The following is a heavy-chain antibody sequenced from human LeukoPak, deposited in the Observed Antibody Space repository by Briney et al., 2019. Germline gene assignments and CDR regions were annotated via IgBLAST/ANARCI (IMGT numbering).Heavy chain of an antibody. CDR2: IYYTGST. CDR3: ARRVQYGSGAYYFDY. Sequence: PSETLSLTCTVSGGSISSDYWSWIRQPPGKGLEWIGYIYYTGSTNYNPSLKSRVTISVDTSKNQFSLKLNSVTAADTAVYYCARRVQYGSGAYYFDYWGQGTLVTVSS. J-gene: IGHJ4*02. V-gene: IGHV4-59*08. D-gene: IGHD6-19*01. CDR1: GGSISSDY.